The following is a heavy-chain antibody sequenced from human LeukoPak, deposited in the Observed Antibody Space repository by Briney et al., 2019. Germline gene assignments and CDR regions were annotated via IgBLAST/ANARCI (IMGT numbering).Heavy chain of an antibody. CDR1: GFTFSSYA. CDR2: ISGSGGST. CDR3: AKPRRDYGDTRGYYFDY. J-gene: IGHJ4*02. Sequence: HPGGSLRLSCAASGFTFSSYAMSWVRQAPGKGLEWVSAISGSGGSTYYADSVKGRFTISRDNSKNTLYLQMNSLRAEDTAVYYCAKPRRDYGDTRGYYFDYWGQGTLVTVSS. V-gene: IGHV3-23*01. D-gene: IGHD4-17*01.